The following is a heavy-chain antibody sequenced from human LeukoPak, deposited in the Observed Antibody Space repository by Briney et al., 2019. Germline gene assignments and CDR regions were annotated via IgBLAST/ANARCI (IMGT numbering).Heavy chain of an antibody. D-gene: IGHD2-2*01. CDR1: GGSINNYY. Sequence: SETLSVTCTVSGGSINNYYWSWIRQPGGKGLEWIGRIYTSGSTGYNPSLKSRVTMSVDTSKNQFSLKLNSVTAADTAVYYCARGSLIGYCSGTSCYPAALDIWGQGTMVTVSS. J-gene: IGHJ3*02. CDR3: ARGSLIGYCSGTSCYPAALDI. CDR2: IYTSGST. V-gene: IGHV4-4*07.